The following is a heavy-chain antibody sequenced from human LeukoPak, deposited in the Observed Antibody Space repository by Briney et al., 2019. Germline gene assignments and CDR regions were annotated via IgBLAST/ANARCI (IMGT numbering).Heavy chain of an antibody. CDR3: ARPRIAAAGTFDY. CDR2: INSDGSST. V-gene: IGHV3-74*01. Sequence: TGGSLSLSCAASGFTFSSYWMHWVRQAPGKGLVWVSRINSDGSSTSYADSVKGRFTISRDNAKNTLYLQMNSLRAEDTAVYYCARPRIAAAGTFDYWGQGTLVTVSS. J-gene: IGHJ4*02. CDR1: GFTFSSYW. D-gene: IGHD6-13*01.